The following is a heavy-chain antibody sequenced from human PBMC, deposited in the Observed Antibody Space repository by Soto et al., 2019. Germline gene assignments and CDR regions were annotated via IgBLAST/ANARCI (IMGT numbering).Heavy chain of an antibody. CDR1: GGSISSSSYY. CDR2: IYYSGST. D-gene: IGHD6-19*01. CDR3: ARHAPYSSGWYYFDY. V-gene: IGHV4-39*01. J-gene: IGHJ4*02. Sequence: SETLSLTCTVSGGSISSSSYYWGWIRQPPGKGLEWIGSIYYSGSTYYNPSLKSRLTISVDTSKNQFSLKLSSVTAADTAVYYCARHAPYSSGWYYFDYWGQGTLVTVSS.